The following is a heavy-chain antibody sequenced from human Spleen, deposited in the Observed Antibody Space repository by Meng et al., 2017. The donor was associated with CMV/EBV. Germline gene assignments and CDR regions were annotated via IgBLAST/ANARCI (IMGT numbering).Heavy chain of an antibody. J-gene: IGHJ4*02. Sequence: GGSLRLPCAASGFTFSSYAMNWVRQAPGKGLEWVSTVRGSVTPTYTYYADSGRGRFTISRDNSKTTLYLRMNSLRAEDTAIYYCAKDDSRKWWDNSNYGYFDFWGQGTLVTVSS. V-gene: IGHV3-23*01. D-gene: IGHD4-11*01. CDR1: GFTFSSYA. CDR3: AKDDSRKWWDNSNYGYFDF. CDR2: VRGSVTPTYT.